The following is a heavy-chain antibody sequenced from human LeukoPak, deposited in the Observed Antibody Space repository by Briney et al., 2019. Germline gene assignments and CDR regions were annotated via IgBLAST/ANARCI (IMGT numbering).Heavy chain of an antibody. V-gene: IGHV6-1*01. CDR2: THYRSKWSR. CDR3: VREGGRYGGYDLDY. CDR1: GDSVSSNSAA. D-gene: IGHD5-12*01. J-gene: IGHJ4*02. Sequence: SQTLSLTCAISGDSVSSNSAAWNWIRLSPSRGLEWLGRTHYRSKWSRDYAVSVKGRITINADTSKNQFSLHLNSVTPEDTVVYYCVREGGRYGGYDLDYWGQGTLVTVSS.